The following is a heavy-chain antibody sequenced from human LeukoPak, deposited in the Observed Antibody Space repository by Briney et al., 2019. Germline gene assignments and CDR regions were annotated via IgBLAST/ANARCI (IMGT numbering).Heavy chain of an antibody. CDR3: ARDHSYYDSSGYAFDI. Sequence: PGGSLRLSCGASGFTFSTSWMNWVRQAPGKGLVWVSQINSDGSNTNYADSVKGRFTISRDNAKNSLYLQMNSLRAEDTALYYCARDHSYYDSSGYAFDIWGQGTMVTVSS. V-gene: IGHV3-74*01. CDR1: GFTFSTSW. CDR2: INSDGSNT. J-gene: IGHJ3*02. D-gene: IGHD3-22*01.